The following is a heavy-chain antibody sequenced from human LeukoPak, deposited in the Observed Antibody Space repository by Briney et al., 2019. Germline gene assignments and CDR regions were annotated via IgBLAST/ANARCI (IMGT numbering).Heavy chain of an antibody. J-gene: IGHJ4*02. Sequence: GGSLRLSCAASGFTFSCYAMHWVRQAPGKGQEWVAVISYDGSNKYYADSVKGRFTISRDNSKNTLYLQMNSLRAEDTAVYYCARVLGIAVAGTFDYWGQGTLVTVSS. CDR1: GFTFSCYA. D-gene: IGHD6-19*01. CDR3: ARVLGIAVAGTFDY. V-gene: IGHV3-30*04. CDR2: ISYDGSNK.